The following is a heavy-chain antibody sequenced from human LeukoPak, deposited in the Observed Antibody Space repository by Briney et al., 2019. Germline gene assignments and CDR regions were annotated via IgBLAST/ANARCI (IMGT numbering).Heavy chain of an antibody. CDR1: GFTFSSDS. J-gene: IGHJ4*02. D-gene: IGHD4-17*01. Sequence: GGSLRLSCAASGFTFSSDSMNWVRQAPGKGPEWVSYISSSYITYHADSVKGRFTISRDNAKNSLYLQMNSLRAEDTAVYYCARQVTTYDFWGQGTLVTVSS. V-gene: IGHV3-48*01. CDR3: ARQVTTYDF. CDR2: ISSSYIT.